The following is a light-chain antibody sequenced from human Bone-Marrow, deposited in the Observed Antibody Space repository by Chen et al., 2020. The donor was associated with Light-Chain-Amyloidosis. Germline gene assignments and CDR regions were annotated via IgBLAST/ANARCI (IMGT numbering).Light chain of an antibody. J-gene: IGLJ3*02. Sequence: NFMLTQPHSVSESPGKTVILSCTRSSGSIATNSVQWYQQCPGSSPTTVIYEDDQRPSGVPDRHAVSIDRSSNSASLTICGLKTEDEADYYCQSYQGSRQGVGGGGTKLTFL. CDR2: EDD. V-gene: IGLV6-57*01. CDR1: SGSIATNS. CDR3: QSYQGSRQGV.